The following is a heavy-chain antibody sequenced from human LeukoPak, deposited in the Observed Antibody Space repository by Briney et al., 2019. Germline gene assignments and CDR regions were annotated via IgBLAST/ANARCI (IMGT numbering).Heavy chain of an antibody. CDR3: ARGNRRLAYYGSGSRLPFDS. J-gene: IGHJ4*02. CDR2: ISHIGSS. V-gene: IGHV4-34*01. Sequence: SSETLSLTCAVDGGSFSGYYWSWIRQPPGKGLEWIGEISHIGSSNYNPSLKSRVTISVEMSENQFSLNLNSVTAADTAMYYCARGNRRLAYYGSGSRLPFDSWGQGTLVTVSS. D-gene: IGHD3-10*01. CDR1: GGSFSGYY.